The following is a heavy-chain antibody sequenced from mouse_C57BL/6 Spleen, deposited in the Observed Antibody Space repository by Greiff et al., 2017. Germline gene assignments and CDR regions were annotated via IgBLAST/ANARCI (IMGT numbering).Heavy chain of an antibody. CDR2: ISSGGDYI. D-gene: IGHD3-1*01. J-gene: IGHJ4*01. V-gene: IGHV5-9-1*02. Sequence: DVKLQESGEGLVKPGGSLKLSCAASGFTFSSYAMSWVRQTPEKRLEWVAYISSGGDYIYYADTVKGRFTISRDNARNTLYLQMSSLKSEDTAMYYCTRDHSNYAMDYWGQGTSVTVSS. CDR1: GFTFSSYA. CDR3: TRDHSNYAMDY.